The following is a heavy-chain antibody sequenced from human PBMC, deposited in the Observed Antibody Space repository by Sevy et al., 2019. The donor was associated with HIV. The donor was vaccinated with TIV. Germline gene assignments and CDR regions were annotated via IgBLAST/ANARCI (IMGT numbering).Heavy chain of an antibody. Sequence: GGSLILSCAASGFTVSSNYMSWVRQAPGKGLEWVSVIYSGGSTYYADSVKGRFTISRDNSKNTLYLRMNSLRAEDTAVYYCARDRTAIDAFDIWGQGTMVTVSS. CDR1: GFTVSSNY. J-gene: IGHJ3*02. CDR3: ARDRTAIDAFDI. CDR2: IYSGGST. V-gene: IGHV3-66*02.